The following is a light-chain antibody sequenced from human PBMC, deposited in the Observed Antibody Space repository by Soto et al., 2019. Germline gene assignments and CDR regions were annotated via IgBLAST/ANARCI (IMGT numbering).Light chain of an antibody. CDR3: QKYNNWPRT. Sequence: EIVMTQSPSTLSVSPCEVSTLSCSASQSVSSNLAWYQLKPGQAPRLLIYDASTRATGIPARLSGSGSGTEFNLTISSLQSEDFVVYYCQKYNNWPRTFGHGTKVEIK. CDR1: QSVSSN. J-gene: IGKJ1*01. CDR2: DAS. V-gene: IGKV3-15*01.